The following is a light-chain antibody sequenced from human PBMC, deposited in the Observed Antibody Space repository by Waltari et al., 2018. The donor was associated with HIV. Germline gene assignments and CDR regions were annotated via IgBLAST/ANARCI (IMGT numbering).Light chain of an antibody. CDR2: SHK. J-gene: IGLJ2*01. CDR3: PSYVISLSASVF. V-gene: IGLV1-40*01. Sequence: QSMLPQPPYVTGAPGHVVTIARTGCGATIAAEYHVHCSPQIPVTAPNLLISSHKNRPSGVTDRFSASYSGTSASLTISGLQAEDEADYFCPSYVISLSASVFFGGGTRLTVL. CDR1: GATIAAEYH.